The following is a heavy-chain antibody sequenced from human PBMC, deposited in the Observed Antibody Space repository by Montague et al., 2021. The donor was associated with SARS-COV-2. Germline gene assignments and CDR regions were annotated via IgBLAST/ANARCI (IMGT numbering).Heavy chain of an antibody. CDR3: ASLGSPAYCGGDCYLRDSGMDV. J-gene: IGHJ6*02. CDR2: IYYSGNT. V-gene: IGHV4-39*01. Sequence: SETLSLTCTVSGGSITSSAYYWSWLRQSPGKGLEWIGTIYYSGNTYSNPSLKSRVTISMDTSKSQVSLKINSVTAADTAVYFCASLGSPAYCGGDCYLRDSGMDVWGQGTRVTVSS. D-gene: IGHD2-21*02. CDR1: GGSITSSAYY.